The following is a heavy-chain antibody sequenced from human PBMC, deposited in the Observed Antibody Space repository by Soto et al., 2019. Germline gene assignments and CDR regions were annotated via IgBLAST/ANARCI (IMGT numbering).Heavy chain of an antibody. CDR3: AKPRGITRTTFNWFAS. CDR1: GGSIGGYY. V-gene: IGHV4-59*01. D-gene: IGHD1-20*01. Sequence: PSETLSLTCNVSGGSIGGYYWNWIRQSPGRGLEWIGSILYSGNTNYNPSLSSRVTISVYPSKNQFSLKVHSVNAADTAIYYCAKPRGITRTTFNWFASWGQGTEVTLSS. CDR2: ILYSGNT. J-gene: IGHJ5*01.